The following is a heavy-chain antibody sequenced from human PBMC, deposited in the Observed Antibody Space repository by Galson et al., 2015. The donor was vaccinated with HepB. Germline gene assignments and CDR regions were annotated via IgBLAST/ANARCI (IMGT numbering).Heavy chain of an antibody. CDR1: GGTFSSYT. CDR3: ARGTVGATLGFDY. D-gene: IGHD1-26*01. V-gene: IGHV1-69*02. Sequence: SCKASGGTFSSYTISWVRQAPGQGLEWMGRIIPILGIANYAQKFQGRVTITADKSTSTAYMELSSLRSEDTAVYYCARGTVGATLGFDYWGQGTLVTVSS. J-gene: IGHJ4*02. CDR2: IIPILGIA.